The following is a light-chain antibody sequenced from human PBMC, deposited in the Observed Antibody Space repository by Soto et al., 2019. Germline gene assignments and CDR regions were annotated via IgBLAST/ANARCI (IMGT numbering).Light chain of an antibody. Sequence: QSALTQPRSVSGSPGQSVTISCTGTSNDVGDYDYVSWYQQYPGKAPKLIIYDVNKRPSGVPDRFSGSKSGNTASLTISALQAEDEADYYCCSYAGGYTFVFGTGTKLTV. CDR1: SNDVGDYDY. CDR2: DVN. CDR3: CSYAGGYTFV. J-gene: IGLJ1*01. V-gene: IGLV2-11*01.